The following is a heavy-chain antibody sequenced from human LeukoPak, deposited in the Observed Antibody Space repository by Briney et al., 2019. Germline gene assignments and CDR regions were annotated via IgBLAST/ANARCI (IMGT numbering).Heavy chain of an antibody. Sequence: GGSLRLSCSASGFTFSSYAMHWVRQAPGKGLEWVSAISGSCGSTYYADSVKGRFTISRDNSKNTLYLQMNSLRAEDTAVYYCAKYSSSWYKEYFDYWGQGTLVTVSS. J-gene: IGHJ4*02. CDR2: ISGSCGST. D-gene: IGHD6-13*01. V-gene: IGHV3-23*01. CDR3: AKYSSSWYKEYFDY. CDR1: GFTFSSYA.